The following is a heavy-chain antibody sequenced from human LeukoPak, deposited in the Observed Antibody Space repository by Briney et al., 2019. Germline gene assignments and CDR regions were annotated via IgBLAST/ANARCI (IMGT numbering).Heavy chain of an antibody. CDR2: ISGNGGGT. V-gene: IGHV3-23*01. CDR1: GLTFSSYA. D-gene: IGHD3-16*01. CDR3: ARGAPPDY. Sequence: GGSLRLSCAASGLTFSSYAMSWVRQAPGKGLEWVSGISGNGGGTYYADSVKGRFTISRDNSKNTLYLQMNTLRPEDTAVYYCARGAPPDYWGQGTLVTVSS. J-gene: IGHJ4*02.